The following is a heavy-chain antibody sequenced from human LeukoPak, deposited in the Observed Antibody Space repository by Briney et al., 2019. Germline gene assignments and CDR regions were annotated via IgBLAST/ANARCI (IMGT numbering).Heavy chain of an antibody. CDR3: ATNSYSTTKQEHDY. D-gene: IGHD2/OR15-2a*01. CDR2: IYYSGGT. V-gene: IGHV4-39*01. Sequence: KPSETLSLTCTVSGGSISSSSYYGGWIRQSPGKGLEWIVTIYYSGGTYYNPSLKSRVTISVDTSKNELSLKLSSVTAADTAVYYCATNSYSTTKQEHDYWGQGTLVTVSS. J-gene: IGHJ4*02. CDR1: GGSISSSSYY.